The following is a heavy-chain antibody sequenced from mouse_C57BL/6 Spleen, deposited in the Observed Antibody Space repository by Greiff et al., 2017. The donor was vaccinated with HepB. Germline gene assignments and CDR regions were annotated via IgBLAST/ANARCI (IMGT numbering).Heavy chain of an antibody. Sequence: VQLQQSGTVLARPGASVKMSCKTSGYTFTSYWMHWVKQRPGQGLEWIRAIYPGNSDTSYNQKFKGKAKLTAVTSASTAYMELSSLTNEDSAVYYCTRKRYDGYYFDYWGQGTTLTVSS. D-gene: IGHD2-14*01. J-gene: IGHJ2*01. CDR3: TRKRYDGYYFDY. V-gene: IGHV1-5*01. CDR1: GYTFTSYW. CDR2: IYPGNSDT.